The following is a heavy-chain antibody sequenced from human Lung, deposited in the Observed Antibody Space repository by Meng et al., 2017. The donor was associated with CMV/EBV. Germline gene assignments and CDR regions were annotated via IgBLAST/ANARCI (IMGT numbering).Heavy chain of an antibody. CDR3: ASDRIAAAGTHDD. D-gene: IGHD6-13*01. V-gene: IGHV4-34*01. J-gene: IGHJ4*01. Sequence: GSLRLSCAVYGGSFSGYYWSWIRQPPGKGLEWIGEINHSGSTNYNPSLKSRVTISVDTSKNQFSLKLSSVTAADTAVYYCASDRIAAAGTHDDWGHGTLVTVSS. CDR2: INHSGST. CDR1: GGSFSGYY.